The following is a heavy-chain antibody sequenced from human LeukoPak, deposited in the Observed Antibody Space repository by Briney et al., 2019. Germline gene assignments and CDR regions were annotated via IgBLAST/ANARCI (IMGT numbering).Heavy chain of an antibody. J-gene: IGHJ5*02. V-gene: IGHV3-74*01. CDR1: GFTFSSYW. D-gene: IGHD3-10*01. CDR2: ISSDGSRT. Sequence: GGSLRLSCAASGFTFSSYWMHWVRQAPGKGLVWVSGISSDGSRTNYADSVKGRFTISRDNAKNTLYLQMNSLRAEDTAVYYCARGFAVNWFDPWGQGTLVTVSS. CDR3: ARGFAVNWFDP.